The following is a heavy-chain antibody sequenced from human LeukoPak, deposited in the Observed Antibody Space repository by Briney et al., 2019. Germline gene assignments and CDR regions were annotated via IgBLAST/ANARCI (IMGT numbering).Heavy chain of an antibody. V-gene: IGHV4-34*01. CDR2: INHSGST. CDR1: GGSFSGYY. CDR3: ARSAAAGTGHY. J-gene: IGHJ4*02. D-gene: IGHD6-13*01. Sequence: SETLSLTCAVYGGSFSGYYWSWIRQPPGKGLEWIGEINHSGSTNYNPSLKSRVTISVDTSKNQFSLKLSSVTAADTAVYYCARSAAAGTGHYWGQGTLVTVSS.